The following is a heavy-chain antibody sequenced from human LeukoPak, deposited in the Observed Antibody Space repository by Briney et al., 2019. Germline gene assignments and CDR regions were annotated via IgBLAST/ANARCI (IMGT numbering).Heavy chain of an antibody. V-gene: IGHV4-38-2*02. D-gene: IGHD6-6*01. J-gene: IGHJ6*03. CDR2: IYQRGST. CDR1: GYSISSGYY. CDR3: ARDYREYSSSHYYYSSYTDV. Sequence: SETPSLTCTVSGYSISSGYYWGWVRQPPGKGLEWIGIIYQRGSTYYNPSLKSRVTISVDTSKNQFSLKLSSVTAAHTAVYSCARDYREYSSSHYYYSSYTDVWGKGTPVTVSS.